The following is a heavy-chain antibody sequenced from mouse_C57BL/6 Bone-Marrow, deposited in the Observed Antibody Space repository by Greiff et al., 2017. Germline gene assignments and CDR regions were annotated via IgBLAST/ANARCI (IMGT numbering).Heavy chain of an antibody. CDR2: IYPSDSDT. D-gene: IGHD3-1*01. V-gene: IGHV1-52*01. J-gene: IGHJ2*01. Sequence: QVQLQQPGPELVRPGSSVKLSCKASGYTFTSSWMHWVKQRPIQGLEWIGNIYPSDSDTHYNQKFKDKATLTVDKSSSTAYMQLSSLTSEDSAVYYWARCGPSCFDYWGQGTTLTVSS. CDR3: ARCGPSCFDY. CDR1: GYTFTSSW.